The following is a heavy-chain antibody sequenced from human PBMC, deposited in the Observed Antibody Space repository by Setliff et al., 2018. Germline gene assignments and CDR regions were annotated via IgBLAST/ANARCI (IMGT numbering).Heavy chain of an antibody. CDR1: GGSISTTNYF. CDR2: LYYTGAT. J-gene: IGHJ6*02. CDR3: ARDRTAYTYGLDV. Sequence: PSETLSLTCTVSGGSISTTNYFWGWIRQPPGGGLEWIGILYYTGATYYNPSLKSRVNMSVDTSNNQFVLNLKAVTAADTAVYYCARDRTAYTYGLDVWGQGTTVTVSS. D-gene: IGHD3-16*01. V-gene: IGHV4-39*06.